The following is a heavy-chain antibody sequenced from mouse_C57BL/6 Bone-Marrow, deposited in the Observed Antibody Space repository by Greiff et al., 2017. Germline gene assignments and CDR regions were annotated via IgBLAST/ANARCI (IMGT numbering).Heavy chain of an antibody. D-gene: IGHD1-1*01. V-gene: IGHV1-61*01. J-gene: IGHJ4*01. Sequence: QVQLQQSGAELVRPGSSVKLSCKASGYTFTSYWMDWVKQRPGQGLEWIGNIYPSDSETHYNQKFKDKATLTIYKSSSTAYMQLSSLTSEDSAVYYCARYDYYGSSPRAMDYWGQGTSVTVSS. CDR2: IYPSDSET. CDR3: ARYDYYGSSPRAMDY. CDR1: GYTFTSYW.